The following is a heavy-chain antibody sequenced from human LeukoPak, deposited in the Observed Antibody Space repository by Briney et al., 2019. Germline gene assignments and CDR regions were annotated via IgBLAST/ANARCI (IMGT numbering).Heavy chain of an antibody. CDR1: GFTFSSYA. J-gene: IGHJ4*02. D-gene: IGHD6-13*01. Sequence: GAPLRLPCAASGFTFSSYAMSWVRQAPGKGLEWVSAISGSGGSTYYADSVKGRFTISRDNSKNTLYLQMNSLRAEDTAVYYCAKGLRSSSWYEFDYWGQGTLVTVSS. CDR3: AKGLRSSSWYEFDY. V-gene: IGHV3-23*01. CDR2: ISGSGGST.